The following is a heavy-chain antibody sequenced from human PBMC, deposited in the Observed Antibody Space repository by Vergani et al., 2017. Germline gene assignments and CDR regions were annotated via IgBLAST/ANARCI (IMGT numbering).Heavy chain of an antibody. CDR2: IYYSGST. Sequence: QLQLQESGPGLVKPSATLSLTCSVSGASIRSSNYYWGWIRQPPGKGLEWIASIYYSGSTYYNPSLKSRVTISVDTSKNQFSLKLSSVTAADTAVYFCARHSTVEWLVKLGWIDRWGQGILVTVS. CDR3: ARHSTVEWLVKLGWIDR. CDR1: GASIRSSNYY. D-gene: IGHD6-19*01. V-gene: IGHV4-39*01. J-gene: IGHJ5*02.